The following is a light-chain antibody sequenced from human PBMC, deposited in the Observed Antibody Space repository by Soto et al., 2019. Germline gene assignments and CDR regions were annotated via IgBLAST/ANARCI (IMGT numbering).Light chain of an antibody. J-gene: IGKJ1*01. V-gene: IGKV3-20*01. CDR1: QSVSSSY. CDR2: GAS. Sequence: EIVLTQSPGTLSLSPGERATLSCRASQSVSSSYLAWYQQKPGQPPRLLIYGASSRATGIPDRFSGSGSGTDFTLTISRLEPEDSAVYYCQQYDSSPWTFGQGTKVDI. CDR3: QQYDSSPWT.